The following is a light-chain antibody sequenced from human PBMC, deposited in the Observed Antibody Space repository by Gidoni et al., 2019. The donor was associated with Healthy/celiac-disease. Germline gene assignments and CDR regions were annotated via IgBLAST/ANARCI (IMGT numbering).Light chain of an antibody. V-gene: IGKV2-29*02. J-gene: IGKJ3*01. CDR1: QSLLHSDGKTY. CDR2: EVS. CDR3: MQGIHLPAT. Sequence: DIVLTQTPLSLSFTPGQPASISCKSSQSLLHSDGKTYLYWYLQKQGQSPHLLSYEVSRRFSGVPDRFSGRGSGTDFTLKISRVEAEDVGVYYCMQGIHLPATFDPGTKVDIK.